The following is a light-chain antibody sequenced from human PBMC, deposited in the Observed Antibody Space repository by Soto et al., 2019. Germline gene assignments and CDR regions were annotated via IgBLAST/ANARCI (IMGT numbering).Light chain of an antibody. J-gene: IGKJ1*01. CDR2: GAS. V-gene: IGKV3-20*01. CDR1: QSISSTH. CDR3: QQYGSSPGT. Sequence: EIVMTQFPATLSVSPVERATLSCRASQSISSTHLVWYQQKPGQSPRLLIFGASIRDTGLPDRFSGGGSGTDFTLTISRLEPEDSAVYYCQQYGSSPGTFGQGTKVDIK.